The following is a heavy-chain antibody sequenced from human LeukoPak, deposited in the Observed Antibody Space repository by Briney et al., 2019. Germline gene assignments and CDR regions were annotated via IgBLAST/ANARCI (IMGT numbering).Heavy chain of an antibody. CDR1: GYTFTSYY. Sequence: ASVKVSCKASGYTFTSYYMHWVRQAPGQGLEWMGIINPSGGSTSYAQKFQGRVTMTRDMSTSTVYMELSSLRSEYTAVYYCARGSPYDYVWGSYRLPDYWGQGTLVTVSS. CDR2: INPSGGST. D-gene: IGHD3-16*02. CDR3: ARGSPYDYVWGSYRLPDY. V-gene: IGHV1-46*01. J-gene: IGHJ4*02.